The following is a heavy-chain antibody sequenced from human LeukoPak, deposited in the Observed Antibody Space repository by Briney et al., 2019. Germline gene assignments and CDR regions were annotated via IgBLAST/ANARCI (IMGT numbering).Heavy chain of an antibody. CDR3: AKASGVPWADYAFDI. D-gene: IGHD3-10*01. J-gene: IGHJ3*02. V-gene: IGHV3-23*01. Sequence: GGSLRLSCAASGFTFSSYAMSWVRQAPGKGLEWVSYISSSGSTIYYADSVKGRFTISRDNSKNTLYLQMNSLRAEDTAVYYCAKASGVPWADYAFDIWGQGTMVTVSS. CDR1: GFTFSSYA. CDR2: ISSSGSTI.